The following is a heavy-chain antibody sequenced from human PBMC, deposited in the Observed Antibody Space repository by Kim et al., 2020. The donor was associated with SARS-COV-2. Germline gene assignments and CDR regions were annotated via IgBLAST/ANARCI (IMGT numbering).Heavy chain of an antibody. Sequence: ASVKVSCKASGYTFSSYDINWVRQATGQGLEWMGWINLNSGNTGYSQKFKGRLTMTKNNYISTAYMELTGLTSEDTAVYYCARVVGSIDYWGQGTLVTVSS. CDR1: GYTFSSYD. CDR3: ARVVGSIDY. CDR2: INLNSGNT. D-gene: IGHD3-10*01. V-gene: IGHV1-8*01. J-gene: IGHJ4*02.